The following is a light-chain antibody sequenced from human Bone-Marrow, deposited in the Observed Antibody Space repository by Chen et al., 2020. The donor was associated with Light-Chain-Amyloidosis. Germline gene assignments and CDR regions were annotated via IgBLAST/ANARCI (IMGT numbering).Light chain of an antibody. V-gene: IGLV2-11*01. Sequence: QSALTQPRSVSGSPGQSVTISCTGTIDDVGGYDYVSWYQQHPGKAPKLMISNVSERPSWVPDHLSGSKSGNTASLTISGLQAEDEADYYCCSYAGSYSYVFGIGTKVTVL. CDR2: NVS. CDR3: CSYAGSYSYV. CDR1: IDDVGGYDY. J-gene: IGLJ1*01.